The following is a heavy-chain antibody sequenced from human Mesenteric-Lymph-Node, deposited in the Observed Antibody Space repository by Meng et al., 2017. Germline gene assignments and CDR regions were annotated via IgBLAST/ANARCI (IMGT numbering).Heavy chain of an antibody. CDR1: GGSIRPYF. CDR3: ARGGQGWALDY. V-gene: IGHV4-59*01. CDR2: IYYTENT. J-gene: IGHJ4*02. D-gene: IGHD2-15*01. Sequence: GSLRLSCTVSGGSIRPYFWTWIRPPPGKGLEWIGYIYYTENTNYNPSFKSRVTISLDTSRNQFSLKVNSVTAADTAVYYCARGGQGWALDYWGQGTLVTVSS.